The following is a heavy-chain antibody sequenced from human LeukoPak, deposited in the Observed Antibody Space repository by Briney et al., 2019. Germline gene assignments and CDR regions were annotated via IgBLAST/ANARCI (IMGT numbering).Heavy chain of an antibody. CDR3: TRDVGCFDT. D-gene: IGHD1-26*01. Sequence: ASVKASCKAFGYTFTGHYLHWVRQAPGQGLEWMGWINPNRGDTHYAQKFQDRVTMTRDTSINTVYMEVTRLTSDDTAVYYCTRDVGCFDTWGQGTLVTVSS. J-gene: IGHJ5*02. V-gene: IGHV1-2*02. CDR2: INPNRGDT. CDR1: GYTFTGHY.